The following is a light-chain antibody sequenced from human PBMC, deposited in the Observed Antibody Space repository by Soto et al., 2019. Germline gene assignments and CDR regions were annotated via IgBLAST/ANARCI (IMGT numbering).Light chain of an antibody. J-gene: IGLJ2*01. CDR1: SSDDGGYNY. CDR3: SSYAGSNNLGV. V-gene: IGLV2-8*01. Sequence: QSALTQPPSASGSPGQSVTISCTGTSSDDGGYNYVSWYQQHPDKAPKLMIYEVSKRPSGVPDRFSGSKAGNTASLTVSGLQAEDEADYYCSSYAGSNNLGVFGGGTKLTVL. CDR2: EVS.